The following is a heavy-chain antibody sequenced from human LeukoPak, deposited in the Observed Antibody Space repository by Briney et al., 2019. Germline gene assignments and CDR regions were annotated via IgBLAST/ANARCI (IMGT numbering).Heavy chain of an antibody. D-gene: IGHD6-19*01. CDR1: GGSISSGSYY. J-gene: IGHJ4*02. V-gene: IGHV4-61*02. CDR3: ARDPSGWYFDY. Sequence: SETLSLTCAVSGGSISSGSYYWSWIRQPAGKGLEWIGRIYTGGSTNYNPSLKSRVPISVDTSKNQFSLNLSSVTAADTAVYYCARDPSGWYFDYWGQGTPVTVSS. CDR2: IYTGGST.